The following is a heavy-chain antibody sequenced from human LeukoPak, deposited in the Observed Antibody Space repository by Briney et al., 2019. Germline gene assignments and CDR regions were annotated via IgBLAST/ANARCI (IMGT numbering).Heavy chain of an antibody. D-gene: IGHD5-18*01. Sequence: ASVKVSCKASGYTFTGYYMHWVRQAPGQGLEWMGWINPNSGDTNYAQKFQGRVTMTRDTSISTAYMELSRLRSDDTAVYYCARYSYVFQTFDYWGQGTLVTVSS. V-gene: IGHV1-2*02. CDR3: ARYSYVFQTFDY. CDR1: GYTFTGYY. J-gene: IGHJ4*02. CDR2: INPNSGDT.